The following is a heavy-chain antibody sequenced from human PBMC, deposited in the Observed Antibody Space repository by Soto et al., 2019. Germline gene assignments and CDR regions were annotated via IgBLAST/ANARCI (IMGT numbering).Heavy chain of an antibody. CDR1: GGTFSSYA. J-gene: IGHJ4*02. CDR2: IIPIFGTA. D-gene: IGHD5-18*01. Sequence: SVKVSCKASGGTFSSYAISWVRQAPGQGLEWMGGIIPIFGTANYAQKFQGRVTITADESTSTAYMELSSLRSEDTAVYYCASSDTAMIPNYFDYWGQGTLVTVSS. V-gene: IGHV1-69*13. CDR3: ASSDTAMIPNYFDY.